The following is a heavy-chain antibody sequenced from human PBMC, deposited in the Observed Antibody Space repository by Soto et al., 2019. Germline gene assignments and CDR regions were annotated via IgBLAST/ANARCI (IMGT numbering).Heavy chain of an antibody. CDR1: GGSISSYY. Sequence: QVQLQESGPGLVKPSETLSLTCTVSGGSISSYYWSWIRQPPGKGLEWIGYIYYSGSTNYNPSLKCRVTISVDSSKNQFSRKLCSVTAAATAVYYCARLERFCSSTSCYLCWFDPWGQGTLVIVSS. CDR2: IYYSGST. V-gene: IGHV4-59*08. D-gene: IGHD2-2*01. J-gene: IGHJ5*02. CDR3: ARLERFCSSTSCYLCWFDP.